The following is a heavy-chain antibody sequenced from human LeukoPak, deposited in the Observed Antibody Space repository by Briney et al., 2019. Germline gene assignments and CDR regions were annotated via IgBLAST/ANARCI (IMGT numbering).Heavy chain of an antibody. CDR2: IYYSGST. V-gene: IGHV4-39*01. D-gene: IGHD3-22*01. CDR3: ARHYYDSSGYRSDY. CDR1: GVSVGSDNYY. Sequence: SETLSLTCTVSGVSVGSDNYYWGWIRQPPGKGLEWIGSIYYSGSTYYNPSLRSRVTISVDTSKNHFSLKLSSVTAADTAVYYCARHYYDSSGYRSDYWGQGTPVTVSS. J-gene: IGHJ4*02.